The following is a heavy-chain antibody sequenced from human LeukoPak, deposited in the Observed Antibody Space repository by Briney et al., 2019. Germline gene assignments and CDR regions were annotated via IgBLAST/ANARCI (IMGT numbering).Heavy chain of an antibody. CDR2: IYSGGST. V-gene: IGHV3-53*01. CDR1: GFTVSSNY. CDR3: ARDRFYYDSSGYYHGYYFDY. Sequence: PGGSLRLSCAASGFTVSSNYMSWVRQAPGKGLEWVSVIYSGGSTYYADSVKGRFTISRANSKNTLYLQMNSLRAEDTAVYYCARDRFYYDSSGYYHGYYFDYWGQGTLVTVSS. D-gene: IGHD3-22*01. J-gene: IGHJ4*02.